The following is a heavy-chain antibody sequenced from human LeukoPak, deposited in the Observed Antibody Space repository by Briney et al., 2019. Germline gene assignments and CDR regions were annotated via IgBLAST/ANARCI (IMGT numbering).Heavy chain of an antibody. CDR3: TRALLWFGELSYNDY. V-gene: IGHV3-49*04. D-gene: IGHD3-10*01. Sequence: GGSLRLSCTASGFTFGDYAMSWVRQAPGKGLEWVGFIRSKAYGGTTEYAASVKGRFTISRDDSKSIAYLQMNSLKTEDTAVNYCTRALLWFGELSYNDYWGQGTLVTVSS. J-gene: IGHJ4*02. CDR2: IRSKAYGGTT. CDR1: GFTFGDYA.